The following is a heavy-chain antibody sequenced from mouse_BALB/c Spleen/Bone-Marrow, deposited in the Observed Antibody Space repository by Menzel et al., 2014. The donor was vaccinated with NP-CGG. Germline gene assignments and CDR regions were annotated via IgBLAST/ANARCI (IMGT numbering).Heavy chain of an antibody. CDR3: ARQGGYFDY. CDR2: ISSGGSYT. J-gene: IGHJ2*01. CDR1: GFTISTYG. Sequence: EVKLVESGGDLVKPGGSLKLSCAASGFTISTYGMSWVRQTPDKRLEWVATISSGGSYTYYPDSVKGRFTISRDNAKNTLYLQMSSLKSEDTAMYYCARQGGYFDYWGQGTTLTVSS. V-gene: IGHV5-6*01.